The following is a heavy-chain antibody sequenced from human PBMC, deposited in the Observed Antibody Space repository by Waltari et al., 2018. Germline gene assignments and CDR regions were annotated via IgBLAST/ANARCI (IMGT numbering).Heavy chain of an antibody. CDR3: ARTKGYCSGGSCYNFDY. D-gene: IGHD2-15*01. Sequence: QVQLVQSGAEVKKPGASVKVFCKASGYTFTGYYMHWVRQAPGQGLEWMGRINPNSGGTNYAQKFQGRVTMTRDTSISTAYMELSRLRSDDTAVYYCARTKGYCSGGSCYNFDYWGQGTLVTVSS. J-gene: IGHJ4*02. CDR2: INPNSGGT. V-gene: IGHV1-2*06. CDR1: GYTFTGYY.